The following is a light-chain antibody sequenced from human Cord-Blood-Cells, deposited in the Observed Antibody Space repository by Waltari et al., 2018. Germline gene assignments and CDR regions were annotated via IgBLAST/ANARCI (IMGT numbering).Light chain of an antibody. CDR1: SSNIGRNC. J-gene: IGLJ1*01. V-gene: IGLV1-47*01. Sequence: QSVLIQPPSASGTHGQRVTISCSGRSSNIGRNCVYWYQQLPGTAPKLLIYRNNHRPSVVPDRFSGSKSGTSASLAISGLRSEDEADYYCAAWDDSLSGYVFGTGTKVTVL. CDR2: RNN. CDR3: AAWDDSLSGYV.